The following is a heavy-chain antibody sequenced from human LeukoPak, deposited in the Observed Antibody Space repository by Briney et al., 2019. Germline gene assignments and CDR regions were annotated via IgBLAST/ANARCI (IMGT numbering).Heavy chain of an antibody. Sequence: SETLSLTCTVSGGSISSSSYYWGWIRQPPGKGLEWIGSIYYSGSTYYNPPLKSRVTISVDTSKNQFSLKLSSVTAADTAVYYCARQWETTVLYYYYGMDVWGQGTTVTVSS. V-gene: IGHV4-39*01. J-gene: IGHJ6*02. CDR1: GGSISSSSYY. CDR3: ARQWETTVLYYYYGMDV. D-gene: IGHD4-17*01. CDR2: IYYSGST.